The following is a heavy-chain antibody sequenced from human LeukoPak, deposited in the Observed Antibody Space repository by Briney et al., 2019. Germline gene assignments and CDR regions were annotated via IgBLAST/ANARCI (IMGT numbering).Heavy chain of an antibody. D-gene: IGHD3-3*01. V-gene: IGHV3-23*01. J-gene: IGHJ4*02. CDR3: AKSSGSGYYVDFDY. Sequence: GRSLRLSCAASGFTFSNYAMTWVRQGPGKGLEWVSTISGSGGSTHYADSVKGRFTISRDNSKNTLYLQMNSLRAEDTAVYYCAKSSGSGYYVDFDYWGQGTLVTVSS. CDR1: GFTFSNYA. CDR2: ISGSGGST.